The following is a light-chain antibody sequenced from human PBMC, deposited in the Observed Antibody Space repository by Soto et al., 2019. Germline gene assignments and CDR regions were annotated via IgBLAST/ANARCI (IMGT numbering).Light chain of an antibody. CDR2: GAS. J-gene: IGKJ1*01. CDR3: EQYRRYPWT. Sequence: DIQMTQSPSTLSASVGDRVTLTCRASQSIGLSWAWFQQKPGKAPKLLIYGASSLESGVPSRFRGSGSETEFTLTISSQQADDFAFYYCEQYRRYPWTFGQGKKVEVK. V-gene: IGKV1-5*01. CDR1: QSIGLS.